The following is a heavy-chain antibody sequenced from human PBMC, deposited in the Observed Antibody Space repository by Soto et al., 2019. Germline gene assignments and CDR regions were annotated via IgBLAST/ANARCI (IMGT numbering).Heavy chain of an antibody. V-gene: IGHV6-1*01. CDR2: TYFRSKWYN. Sequence: SQTLSLTCANSGDSASSNTASWNWIRQSPSRGLEWLGRTYFRSKWYNDYAVSVKSRIIINPDTSNNQFSLQLNSVTPEDTAVYFCAKGDNLGPKTGYAFDPWGQGIMVTVSS. CDR3: AKGDNLGPKTGYAFDP. J-gene: IGHJ5*02. D-gene: IGHD5-12*01. CDR1: GDSASSNTAS.